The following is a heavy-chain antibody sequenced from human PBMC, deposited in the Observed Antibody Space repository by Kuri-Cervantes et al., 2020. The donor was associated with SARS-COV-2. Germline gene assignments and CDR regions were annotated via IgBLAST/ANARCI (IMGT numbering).Heavy chain of an antibody. J-gene: IGHJ5*02. CDR1: GFTFSSYG. V-gene: IGHV3-30*02. Sequence: GESLKISCAASGFTFSSYGMHWVRQAPGKGLERVAFIRYDGSNKYYADSVKGRFTISRDNSKNTLYLQMNSLRAEDTAVYYCAKDSAEVGGQTLMNWFDPWGQGTLVTVSS. CDR2: IRYDGSNK. D-gene: IGHD3-16*01. CDR3: AKDSAEVGGQTLMNWFDP.